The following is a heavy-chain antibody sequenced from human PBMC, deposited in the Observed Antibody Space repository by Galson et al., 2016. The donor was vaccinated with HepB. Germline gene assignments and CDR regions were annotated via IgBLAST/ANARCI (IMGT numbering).Heavy chain of an antibody. CDR2: ISGYNGKT. J-gene: IGHJ6*02. Sequence: SVKVSCKASGYTFTNYGISWVRQAPGQGLEWMGWISGYNGKTNHEQKFQGRLTMTTDTSTSTAYMELRSLRSDDTAVYYCAGVDIVVVPDNAYYFYGMDVWGQGAIVTVSS. D-gene: IGHD2-2*01. CDR3: AGVDIVVVPDNAYYFYGMDV. V-gene: IGHV1-18*01. CDR1: GYTFTNYG.